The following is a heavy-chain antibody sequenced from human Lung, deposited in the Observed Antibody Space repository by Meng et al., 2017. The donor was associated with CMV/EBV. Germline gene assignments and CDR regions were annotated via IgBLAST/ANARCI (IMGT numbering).Heavy chain of an antibody. D-gene: IGHD2-15*01. V-gene: IGHV3-23*01. J-gene: IGHJ4*02. CDR3: AKDPVVLWQGGSYYFDY. Sequence: GGXLKLXXEASGYPFSSYDMSWVRRAPGKGRGWVSAISCSGGSTYHADPVKGRFTISRDNSKNTQYLQMNSLRAEDTAVYYCAKDPVVLWQGGSYYFDYWGQGTXVTVSS. CDR2: ISCSGGST. CDR1: GYPFSSYD.